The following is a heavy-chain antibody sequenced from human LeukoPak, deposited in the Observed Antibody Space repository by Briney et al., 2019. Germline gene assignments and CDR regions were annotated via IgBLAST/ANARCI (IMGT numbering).Heavy chain of an antibody. J-gene: IGHJ4*02. D-gene: IGHD2-15*01. Sequence: PGRSLRLSCAASGFTFSSYGMHWVRQAPGKGLEWVAVIWYGGSNKYYADSVKGRFTISRDNSKNTLYLQMNSLRAEDTAVYYCARDRRVAGHLDYWGQGTLVTVSS. CDR3: ARDRRVAGHLDY. V-gene: IGHV3-33*08. CDR2: IWYGGSNK. CDR1: GFTFSSYG.